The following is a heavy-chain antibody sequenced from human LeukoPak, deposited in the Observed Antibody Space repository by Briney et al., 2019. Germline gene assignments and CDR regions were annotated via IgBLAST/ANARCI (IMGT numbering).Heavy chain of an antibody. J-gene: IGHJ5*02. V-gene: IGHV3-43*01. Sequence: GGSLRLSCAASGFTFDDYTMHWVRQAPGKGLEWVSLISWDGGSTYYADSVKGRFTISRDNSKNSLYLQMNSLRTEDTALYYCAKDGDYYGSGSYLGWFDPWGQGTLVTVSS. CDR3: AKDGDYYGSGSYLGWFDP. CDR1: GFTFDDYT. D-gene: IGHD3-10*01. CDR2: ISWDGGST.